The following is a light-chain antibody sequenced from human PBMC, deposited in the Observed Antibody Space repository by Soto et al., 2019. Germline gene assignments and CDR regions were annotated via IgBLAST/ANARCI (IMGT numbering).Light chain of an antibody. CDR2: DVS. J-gene: IGLJ1*01. Sequence: QSALTQPRSVSGSXGXSVTISCTGTSSDVGGYNYVSWYQQHPGKAPKLMIYDVSKRPSGVPDRFSGSKSVNTASLTISGLQAEDEADYYCCSYAGNYYVFGTGTKLTVL. CDR3: CSYAGNYYV. CDR1: SSDVGGYNY. V-gene: IGLV2-11*01.